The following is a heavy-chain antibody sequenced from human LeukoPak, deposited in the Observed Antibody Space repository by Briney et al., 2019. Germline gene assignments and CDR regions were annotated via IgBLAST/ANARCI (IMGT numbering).Heavy chain of an antibody. J-gene: IGHJ4*02. Sequence: ASVKVSCKASGYTFTGYYMHWVRQAPGQGLEWMGWINPNSGGTNYAQKFQGRVTMTRDTSISTAYMELSRLRSDDTAVYYCARAPAAIFTVDYWGQGTLVTASS. D-gene: IGHD2/OR15-2a*01. V-gene: IGHV1-2*02. CDR2: INPNSGGT. CDR3: ARAPAAIFTVDY. CDR1: GYTFTGYY.